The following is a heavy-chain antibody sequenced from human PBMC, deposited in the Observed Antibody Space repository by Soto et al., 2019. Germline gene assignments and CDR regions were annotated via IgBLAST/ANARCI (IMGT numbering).Heavy chain of an antibody. CDR1: GYTFTGYY. CDR3: ARGDEQYQLILTGLYFDY. J-gene: IGHJ4*02. D-gene: IGHD2-2*01. Sequence: ASVKVSCKASGYTFTGYYMHWVRQAPGQGLEWMGWINPKSGGTHYAQKFKGWVTMTRDTSISTAYMELSRLRSDDTAVYYCARGDEQYQLILTGLYFDYWGQETEVTVSS. CDR2: INPKSGGT. V-gene: IGHV1-2*04.